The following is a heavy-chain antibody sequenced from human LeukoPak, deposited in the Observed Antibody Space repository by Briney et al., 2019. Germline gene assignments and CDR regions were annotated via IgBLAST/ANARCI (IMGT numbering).Heavy chain of an antibody. CDR2: INPNSGGT. Sequence: ASVSVSCKASGYTFTGYYMHWVRQAPGQGLGWVGWINPNSGGTNYAQKFQGRVTMTRDTSISTAYMELSRLRSDDTAVYYCARAGGTTVTTSWFDPWGQGTLVTVSS. CDR3: ARAGGTTVTTSWFDP. D-gene: IGHD4-17*01. V-gene: IGHV1-2*02. CDR1: GYTFTGYY. J-gene: IGHJ5*02.